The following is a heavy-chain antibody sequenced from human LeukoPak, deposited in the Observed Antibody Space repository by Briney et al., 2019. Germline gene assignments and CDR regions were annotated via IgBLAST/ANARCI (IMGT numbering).Heavy chain of an antibody. Sequence: SETLSLACTVSGGSFNSGSYFWSWIRRPPGKGLEWIGYIYYRGSTNYNPSLKSRVTVSVDTSKNQFSLKLSSVTAADTAVYYCARLSGYSSGHYYSDYWGQGTLVTVSS. CDR3: ARLSGYSSGHYYSDY. D-gene: IGHD3-22*01. V-gene: IGHV4-61*01. CDR2: IYYRGST. J-gene: IGHJ4*02. CDR1: GGSFNSGSYF.